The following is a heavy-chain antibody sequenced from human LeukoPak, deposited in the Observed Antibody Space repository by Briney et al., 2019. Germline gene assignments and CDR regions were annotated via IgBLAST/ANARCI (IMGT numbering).Heavy chain of an antibody. CDR3: AKDPRDRGYGMDV. CDR1: GFTFSSYA. J-gene: IGHJ6*02. CDR2: ISGSGGST. D-gene: IGHD5-24*01. V-gene: IGHV3-23*01. Sequence: GGSLRLSCAASGFTFSSYAMSWVRQAPGKGLEWVSAISGSGGSTYYADSVKGRFTISRDKSKNTLYLQMNSLRAEDTAVYYCAKDPRDRGYGMDVWGQGTTVTVSS.